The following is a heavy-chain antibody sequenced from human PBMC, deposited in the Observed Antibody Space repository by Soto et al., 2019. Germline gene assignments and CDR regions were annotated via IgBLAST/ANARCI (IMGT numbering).Heavy chain of an antibody. CDR1: GDRVSSNSAA. D-gene: IGHD6-19*01. CDR2: TYYRSKWYN. V-gene: IGHV6-1*01. J-gene: IGHJ4*02. Sequence: SQTLSLTCAISGDRVSSNSAAWNWIRQSPSRGLEWLGRTYYRSKWYNDYAVSVKSRITINPDTSKNQFSLQLNSVTPEDTAVYYCARGKQWLDPTNSVSDYWGQGTLVTVSS. CDR3: ARGKQWLDPTNSVSDY.